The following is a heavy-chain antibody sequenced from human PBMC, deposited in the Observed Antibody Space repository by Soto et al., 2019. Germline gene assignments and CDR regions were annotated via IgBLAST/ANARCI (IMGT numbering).Heavy chain of an antibody. D-gene: IGHD1-26*01. CDR2: IIPIFGTA. CDR1: GGTFSSYA. CDR3: ARASLVGATTYNWFDP. Sequence: VASVKVSCKASGGTFSSYAISWVRQAPGQGLEWMGGIIPIFGTANYAQKFQGRVTITADESTSTAYMELSSLRSEDTAVYYCARASLVGATTYNWFDPWGQGTLVTVSS. J-gene: IGHJ5*02. V-gene: IGHV1-69*13.